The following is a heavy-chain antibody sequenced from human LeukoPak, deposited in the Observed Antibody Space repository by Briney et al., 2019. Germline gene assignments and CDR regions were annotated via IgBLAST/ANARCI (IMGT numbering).Heavy chain of an antibody. V-gene: IGHV4-34*01. D-gene: IGHD2-21*01. CDR1: GGSFSGYY. CDR2: INHSGST. Sequence: SETLSLTCAVYGGSFSGYYWSWIRQPPGKGLEWIGEINHSGSTNYNPSLKSRVTISVDTSKNQFSLKLSSVTAADTAVHYCASSGYCGGDCYNWFDPWGQGTLVTVSS. CDR3: ASSGYCGGDCYNWFDP. J-gene: IGHJ5*02.